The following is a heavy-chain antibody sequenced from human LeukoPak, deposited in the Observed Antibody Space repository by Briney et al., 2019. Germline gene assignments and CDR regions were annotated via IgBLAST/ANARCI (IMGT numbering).Heavy chain of an antibody. CDR3: AKSRRGLWSDY. D-gene: IGHD3-10*01. J-gene: IGHJ4*02. V-gene: IGHV3-43*02. CDR1: GFTFDDYA. Sequence: SGGSLRLSCAASGFTFDDYAMHWVRQAPGKGLEWVSLISGDGGSTYYADSVKGRFTISRDNSKNSLYLQMNSLTTEDTALYYCAKSRRGLWSDYWGQGTLVTVSS. CDR2: ISGDGGST.